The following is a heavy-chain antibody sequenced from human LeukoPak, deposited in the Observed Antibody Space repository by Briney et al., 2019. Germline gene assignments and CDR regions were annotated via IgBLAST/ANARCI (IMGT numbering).Heavy chain of an antibody. CDR2: IYSGGST. Sequence: PGGSLRLSCAASGFTVSSNYMSWVRRAPGKGLEWDSVIYSGGSTYYADSVKGRFTISRDNSKNTLYLQMNSLRAEDTAVYYCARDLGFGSRDNWFDPWGQGTLVTVSS. J-gene: IGHJ5*02. CDR1: GFTVSSNY. D-gene: IGHD3-10*01. CDR3: ARDLGFGSRDNWFDP. V-gene: IGHV3-53*01.